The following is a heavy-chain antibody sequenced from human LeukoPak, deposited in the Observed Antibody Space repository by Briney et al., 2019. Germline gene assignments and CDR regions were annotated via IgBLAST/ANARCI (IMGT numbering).Heavy chain of an antibody. CDR2: IYYSGST. CDR1: GGSISSSSYY. Sequence: SETLSLTCTVSGGSISSSSYYWGWIRQPPGKGLEWIGSIYYSGSTYYNPSLKSRVTISVDTSKNQFSLKLSSVTAADTAVYYCARAKNEDYYYYGMDVWGQGTTVTVSS. CDR3: ARAKNEDYYYYGMDV. V-gene: IGHV4-39*07. D-gene: IGHD1-1*01. J-gene: IGHJ6*02.